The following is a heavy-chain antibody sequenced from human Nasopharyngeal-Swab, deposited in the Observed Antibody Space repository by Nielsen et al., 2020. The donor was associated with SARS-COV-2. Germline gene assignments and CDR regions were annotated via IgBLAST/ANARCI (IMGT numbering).Heavy chain of an antibody. CDR3: AKGVVAVAGPFDY. CDR1: GFTFSDYY. D-gene: IGHD6-19*01. Sequence: GESLKISCAASGFTFSDYYMSWIRQAPGKGLEWVSYISSSGSTIYYADSVKGRFTISRDNAKNSLYLQMNSLRAEDTAVYYCAKGVVAVAGPFDYWGQGTLVTVSS. V-gene: IGHV3-11*04. J-gene: IGHJ4*02. CDR2: ISSSGSTI.